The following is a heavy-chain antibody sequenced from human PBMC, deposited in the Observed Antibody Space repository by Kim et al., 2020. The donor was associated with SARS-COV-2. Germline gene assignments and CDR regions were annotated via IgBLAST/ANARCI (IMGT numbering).Heavy chain of an antibody. CDR1: GFTFTSSA. V-gene: IGHV1-58*01. CDR2: IVVGSGNT. D-gene: IGHD6-6*01. CDR3: AASPSSYYYYGMDV. Sequence: SVKVSCKASGFTFTSSAVQWVRQARGQRLEWIGWIVVGSGNTNYAQKFQERVTITRDMSTSTAYMELSSLRSEDTAVYYCAASPSSYYYYGMDVWGQGTTVTVSS. J-gene: IGHJ6*02.